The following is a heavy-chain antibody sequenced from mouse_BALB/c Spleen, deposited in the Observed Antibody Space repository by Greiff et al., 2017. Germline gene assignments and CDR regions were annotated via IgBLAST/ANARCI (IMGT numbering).Heavy chain of an antibody. V-gene: IGHV1-7*01. J-gene: IGHJ4*01. CDR1: GYTFTSYW. Sequence: VQLQQSGAELAKPGASVKMSCKASGYTFTSYWMHWVKQRPGQGLEWIGYINPSTGYTEYNQKFKDKATLTADKSSSTAYMQLSSLTSEDSAVYYCARPIYYDYRYYAMDYWGQGTSVTVSS. CDR2: INPSTGYT. CDR3: ARPIYYDYRYYAMDY. D-gene: IGHD2-4*01.